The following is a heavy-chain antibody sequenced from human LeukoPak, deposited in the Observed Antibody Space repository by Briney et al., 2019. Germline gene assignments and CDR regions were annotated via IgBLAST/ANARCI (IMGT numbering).Heavy chain of an antibody. J-gene: IGHJ4*02. D-gene: IGHD2-21*02. V-gene: IGHV3-13*01. CDR3: ARDADIVVVTAIAK. CDR1: GFTFSSYD. Sequence: GGSLRLSCAASGFTFSSYDMHWVRQATGKGLEWVSAIGTAGDTYYPGSVKGRFTISRENAKNSLYLQMNSLRAGDTAVYYCARDADIVVVTAIAKWGQGTLVTVSS. CDR2: IGTAGDT.